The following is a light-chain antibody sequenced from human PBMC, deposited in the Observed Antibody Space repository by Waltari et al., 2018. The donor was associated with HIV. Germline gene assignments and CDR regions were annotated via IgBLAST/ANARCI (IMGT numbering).Light chain of an antibody. Sequence: QSVLTPPPSASGAPGQRVTISCSGISSNIGSNHVSWYQQPPGTAPKLLMSSNSQRPSGVPDRFSGSKSGSAASLAISGLQSEDESQYFCGAWDDSLKGFMFGGGTQLTVL. CDR1: SSNIGSNH. CDR3: GAWDDSLKGFM. CDR2: SNS. J-gene: IGLJ3*02. V-gene: IGLV1-44*01.